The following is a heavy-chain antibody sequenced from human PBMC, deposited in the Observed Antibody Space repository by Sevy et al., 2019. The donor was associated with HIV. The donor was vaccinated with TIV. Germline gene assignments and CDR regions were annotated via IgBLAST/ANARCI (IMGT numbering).Heavy chain of an antibody. Sequence: GGSLRLSCEASGFSFSSYWMSWVRQAPGKGLEWVANIKEDGSMIYYVDSVKGRFTISRYNAKNSVYLQMTSLRAEDAALYYCVRAIGAAGSYWGQGTLVTVSS. CDR1: GFSFSSYW. CDR2: IKEDGSMI. J-gene: IGHJ4*02. D-gene: IGHD6-13*01. CDR3: VRAIGAAGSY. V-gene: IGHV3-7*01.